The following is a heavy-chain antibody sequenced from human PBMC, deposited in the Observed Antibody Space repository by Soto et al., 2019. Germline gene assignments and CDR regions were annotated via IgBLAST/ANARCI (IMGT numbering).Heavy chain of an antibody. CDR2: IDPSAGST. V-gene: IGHV1-46*01. J-gene: IGHJ4*02. D-gene: IGHD2-8*02. Sequence: QVQLVQSGAEVKKPGASVKVSCKASGYIFTSYYMHWVRQAPGQGLERMGTIDPSAGSTTYAQNFQCRVTMTRDTSTSTVYLELNSLRSEDTAVYYCARSPVPTGKTLYYFDYWGQGTLVTVSS. CDR3: ARSPVPTGKTLYYFDY. CDR1: GYIFTSYY.